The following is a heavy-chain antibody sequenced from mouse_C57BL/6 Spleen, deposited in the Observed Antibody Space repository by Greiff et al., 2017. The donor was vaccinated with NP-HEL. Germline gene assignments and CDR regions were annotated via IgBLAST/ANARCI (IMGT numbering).Heavy chain of an antibody. D-gene: IGHD1-1*01. CDR2: IWWDDDK. Sequence: QVTLKESGPGILQPSQTLSLTCSFSGFSLSTFGMGVGWIRQPSGKGLEWLAHIWWDDDKYYNPALKSRLTISKDTSKNQVFLKIANVDTADTATYYCARIGYYYGSSLAWFAYWGQGTLVTVSA. J-gene: IGHJ3*01. V-gene: IGHV8-8*01. CDR3: ARIGYYYGSSLAWFAY. CDR1: GFSLSTFGMG.